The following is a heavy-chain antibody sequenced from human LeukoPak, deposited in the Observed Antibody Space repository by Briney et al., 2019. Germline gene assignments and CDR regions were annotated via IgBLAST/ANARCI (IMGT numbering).Heavy chain of an antibody. Sequence: GGSLRLSCAASGFTFSSYSMNWVRQAPGKGLEWVSSISSSSSYIYYADSVKGRFTTSRDNAKNSLYLQMNSLRAEDTAVYYCARSYSSSWYSDYWGQGTLVTVSS. V-gene: IGHV3-21*01. CDR2: ISSSSSYI. CDR1: GFTFSSYS. CDR3: ARSYSSSWYSDY. D-gene: IGHD6-13*01. J-gene: IGHJ4*02.